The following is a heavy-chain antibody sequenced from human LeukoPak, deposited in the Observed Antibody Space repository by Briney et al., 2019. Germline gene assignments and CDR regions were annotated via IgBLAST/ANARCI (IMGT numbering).Heavy chain of an antibody. Sequence: SETLSLTCNVSGGSISSSSYYWGWIRQPPGKGLEWIGSVFYSGATYYNPSLKSRVAISVDTSKNQFSLKLTSVTAADRAVYYCARQDSNNWSSFDYWGQGTLVTVSS. V-gene: IGHV4-39*01. CDR1: GGSISSSSYY. J-gene: IGHJ4*02. CDR2: VFYSGAT. CDR3: ARQDSNNWSSFDY. D-gene: IGHD6-13*01.